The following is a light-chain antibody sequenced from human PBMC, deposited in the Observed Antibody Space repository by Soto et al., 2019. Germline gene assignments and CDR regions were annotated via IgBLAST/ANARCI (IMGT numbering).Light chain of an antibody. Sequence: QSALTQPASVSGSPGQSITISCTGTSSDVGSYNYVSWYQQHPGKAPKLMIYEVSDRPSGISSRFSGSKSGNTASLTISGLQTEDEADYYCSSYTSSSTLVVTGTKLTVL. CDR3: SSYTSSSTL. J-gene: IGLJ1*01. V-gene: IGLV2-14*01. CDR2: EVS. CDR1: SSDVGSYNY.